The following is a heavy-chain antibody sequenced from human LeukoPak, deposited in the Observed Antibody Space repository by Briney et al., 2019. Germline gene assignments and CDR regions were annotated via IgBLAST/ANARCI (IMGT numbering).Heavy chain of an antibody. J-gene: IGHJ4*02. D-gene: IGHD3-22*01. CDR1: GGSISSSSYY. V-gene: IGHV4-39*07. CDR3: ARQRYYYDSSGFDY. CDR2: IYYSGST. Sequence: SETLSLTCTVSGGSISSSSYYWGWIRQPPVKGLEWIGSIYYSGSTYYNPSLKSRVTISVDTSKNQFSLKLSSVTAADTAVYYCARQRYYYDSSGFDYWGQGTLVTVSS.